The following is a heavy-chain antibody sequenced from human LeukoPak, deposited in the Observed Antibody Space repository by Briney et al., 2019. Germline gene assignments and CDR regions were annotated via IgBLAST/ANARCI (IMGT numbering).Heavy chain of an antibody. CDR1: GFTFSSNA. V-gene: IGHV3-23*01. CDR2: ISGSGDNT. J-gene: IGHJ4*02. D-gene: IGHD3-16*01. Sequence: GGSLRLSCAASGFTFSSNAMSWVRQAPEKGLEWVSSISGSGDNTYCADSVKGRFTISRDNSKNTLYLQMNSLRGEDTAVYYCATRWGDWGQGTRVTVSS. CDR3: ATRWGD.